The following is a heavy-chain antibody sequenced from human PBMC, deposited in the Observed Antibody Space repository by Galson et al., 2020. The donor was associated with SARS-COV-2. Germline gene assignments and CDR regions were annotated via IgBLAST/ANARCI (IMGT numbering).Heavy chain of an antibody. D-gene: IGHD1-1*01. CDR3: AREELTDDPYGMDV. J-gene: IGHJ6*02. CDR1: GYTFTGYY. V-gene: IGHV1-2*02. Sequence: GESLKISCKASGYTFTGYYIHWVRQAPGQGLEWMGWINPKSGGTNFAQKFPGRVTMTRDTSISTAYMELSSLRSDDTAVYYCAREELTDDPYGMDVWGQGTTVTVS. CDR2: INPKSGGT.